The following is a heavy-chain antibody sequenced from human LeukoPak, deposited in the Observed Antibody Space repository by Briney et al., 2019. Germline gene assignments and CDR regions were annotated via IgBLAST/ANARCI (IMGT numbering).Heavy chain of an antibody. CDR3: ARRPDYGDRYYFDY. Sequence: SETLPLTCTVSGGSISSSSYYWGWIRQPPGKGLEWIGSIYYSGSTNYNPSLKSRVTISVDTSKNQFSLKLSSVTAADTAVYYCARRPDYGDRYYFDYWGQGTLVTVSS. V-gene: IGHV4-39*07. CDR2: IYYSGST. CDR1: GGSISSSSYY. D-gene: IGHD4-17*01. J-gene: IGHJ4*02.